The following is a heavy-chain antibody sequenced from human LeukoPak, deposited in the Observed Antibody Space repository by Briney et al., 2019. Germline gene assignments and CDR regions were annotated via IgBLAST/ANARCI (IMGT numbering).Heavy chain of an antibody. V-gene: IGHV3-53*01. CDR3: ARDQVWHCDSSGYTNYYYYYGMDV. D-gene: IGHD3-22*01. CDR1: GFTVSSNY. J-gene: IGHJ6*02. Sequence: GGSLRLSCAASGFTVSSNYMSWVRQAPGKGLEWVSVIYSGGSTYYADSVKGRFTISRDNSKNTLYLQMNSLRAEDTAVYYCARDQVWHCDSSGYTNYYYYYGMDVWGQGTTVTVSS. CDR2: IYSGGST.